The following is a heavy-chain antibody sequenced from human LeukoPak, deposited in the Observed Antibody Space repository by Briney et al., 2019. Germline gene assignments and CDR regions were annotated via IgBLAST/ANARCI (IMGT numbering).Heavy chain of an antibody. CDR1: GFTVGSNY. CDR2: LYSGGST. J-gene: IGHJ4*02. V-gene: IGHV3-53*01. CDR3: ARGPCGGDCYSDY. D-gene: IGHD2-21*02. Sequence: PGGSLRLSCTASGFTVGSNYMSWVRQAPGKGLEWVSVLYSGGSTYYADSVKGRFTISRDNSKNTLYLQTNSLRAEDTAVYYCARGPCGGDCYSDYWGQGTLVTVSS.